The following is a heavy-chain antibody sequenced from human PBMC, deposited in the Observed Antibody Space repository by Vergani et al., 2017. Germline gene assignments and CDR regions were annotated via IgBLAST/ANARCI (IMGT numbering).Heavy chain of an antibody. V-gene: IGHV4-39*01. CDR2: IYYSGST. D-gene: IGHD1-26*01. Sequence: QLQLQESGPGLVKPSETLSLTCTVSGGSISSSSYYWGWIRQPPGKGLEWIGSIYYSGSTYYNPSLKSRVTISVDTSKNQFSLKLSSVTAADTAVYYCARRSYHDAFDIWGQGTMVTVSP. CDR3: ARRSYHDAFDI. CDR1: GGSISSSSYY. J-gene: IGHJ3*02.